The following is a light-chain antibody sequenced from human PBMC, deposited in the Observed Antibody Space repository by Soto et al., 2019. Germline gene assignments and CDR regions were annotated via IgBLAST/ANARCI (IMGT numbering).Light chain of an antibody. CDR2: LNSAGSH. V-gene: IGLV4-69*01. CDR1: SGHSSYA. CDR3: QTWGTGIVI. J-gene: IGLJ2*01. Sequence: QPVLTQSPSASASLGASVKLTCTLGSGHSSYAIAWHQQQPEKGPRFLMKLNSAGSHSKGDGIPDRFSGSSSGAERYLTISSLQFEDEADYYCQTWGTGIVIFGGGTKVTVL.